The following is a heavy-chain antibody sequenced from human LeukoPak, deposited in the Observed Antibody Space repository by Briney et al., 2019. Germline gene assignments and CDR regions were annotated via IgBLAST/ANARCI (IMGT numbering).Heavy chain of an antibody. CDR2: ISNNGGSS. CDR3: ARYCTGVACYSGVDY. J-gene: IGHJ4*02. V-gene: IGHV3-23*01. CDR1: GFTFGSYM. Sequence: PGGSLRLSCAASGFTFGSYMMTWVRQAPGRGLEWVSTISNNGGSSYYADSVKGRFTISRDNSKNTLCLQMSSLRAEDTAVYYCARYCTGVACYSGVDYWGQGTLVPVSS. D-gene: IGHD2-8*02.